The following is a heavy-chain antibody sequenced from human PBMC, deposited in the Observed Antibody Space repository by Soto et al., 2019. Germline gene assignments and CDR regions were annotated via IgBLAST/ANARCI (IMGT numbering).Heavy chain of an antibody. CDR1: GFTFSSYG. V-gene: IGHV3-30*18. D-gene: IGHD3-9*01. J-gene: IGHJ6*02. CDR3: AKDLGYDILTGPSYYYYGMDV. CDR2: ISYDGSNK. Sequence: GGSLRLSCAASGFTFSSYGMHWVRQAPGKGLEWVAVISYDGSNKYYADSVKGRFTISRDNSKNTLYLQMNSLRAEDTAVYYCAKDLGYDILTGPSYYYYGMDVWGQGTTVTVS.